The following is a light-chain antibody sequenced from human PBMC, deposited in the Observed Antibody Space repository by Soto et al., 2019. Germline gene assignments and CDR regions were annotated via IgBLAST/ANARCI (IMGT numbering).Light chain of an antibody. CDR2: EVS. CDR3: SSYTSSSTRV. Sequence: QPVLTQPASVSGSPGQSITISCTGTSSDVGGYNYVSWYQQHPGKAPKLMICEVSNRPSGVSNRFSGSKSGNTASLTISGLQAEDEADYYCSSYTSSSTRVFGTGTKLTVL. CDR1: SSDVGGYNY. J-gene: IGLJ1*01. V-gene: IGLV2-14*01.